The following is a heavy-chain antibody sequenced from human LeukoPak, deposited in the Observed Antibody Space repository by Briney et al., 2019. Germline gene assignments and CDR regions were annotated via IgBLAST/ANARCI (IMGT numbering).Heavy chain of an antibody. J-gene: IGHJ4*02. Sequence: PSETLSLTCTVPGGSISSYYWSWIRQPPGKGLEWIGYIYYSGSTNYNPSLKSRVTISVDTSKNQFSLKLSSVTAADTAVYYCARVLGYCSGGSCYIFDYWGQGTLVTVSS. CDR1: GGSISSYY. CDR3: ARVLGYCSGGSCYIFDY. CDR2: IYYSGST. V-gene: IGHV4-59*01. D-gene: IGHD2-15*01.